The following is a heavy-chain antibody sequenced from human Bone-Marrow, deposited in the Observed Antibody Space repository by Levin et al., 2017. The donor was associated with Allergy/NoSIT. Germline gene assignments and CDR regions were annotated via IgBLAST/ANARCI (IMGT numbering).Heavy chain of an antibody. D-gene: IGHD3-22*01. Sequence: SETLSLTCTVSGGSVSSGSYYWSWIRQPPGKGLEWIGYIYYSGSTNYNPSLKSRVTISVDTSKNQFSLKLSSVTAADTAVYYCARDLRSDYDSSGYYAYYFDYWGQGTLVTVSS. CDR3: ARDLRSDYDSSGYYAYYFDY. CDR2: IYYSGST. J-gene: IGHJ4*02. V-gene: IGHV4-61*01. CDR1: GGSVSSGSYY.